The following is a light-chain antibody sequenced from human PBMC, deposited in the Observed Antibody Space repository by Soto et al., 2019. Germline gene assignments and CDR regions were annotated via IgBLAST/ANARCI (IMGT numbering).Light chain of an antibody. CDR3: QQRSNWPPWT. J-gene: IGKJ1*01. V-gene: IGKV3-11*01. Sequence: EVVMTQSPATLSVSPGERATLSCRASQTVNTNLAWYQQKTGQAPRLLISDASNRATDIPARFSGSGSGTDFTLTIVSLEPEDFAVYYCQQRSNWPPWTFGQGTKVDIK. CDR1: QTVNTN. CDR2: DAS.